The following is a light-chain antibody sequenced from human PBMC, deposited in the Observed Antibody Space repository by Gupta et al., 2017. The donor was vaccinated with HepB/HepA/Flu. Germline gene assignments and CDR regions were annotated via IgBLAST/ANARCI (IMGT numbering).Light chain of an antibody. V-gene: IGLV2-14*03. CDR1: SSDVGSYNY. CDR2: DVN. Sequence: QSALTQPASVSGSPGQSITISCTGTSSDVGSYNYVSWYQQHPGKGPKLLIYDVNHRPSGVSNRFSGSRSGNPASLTISGLQAEDEADYYCCSYSTSSIFVFGTGTKVTVL. CDR3: CSYSTSSIFV. J-gene: IGLJ1*01.